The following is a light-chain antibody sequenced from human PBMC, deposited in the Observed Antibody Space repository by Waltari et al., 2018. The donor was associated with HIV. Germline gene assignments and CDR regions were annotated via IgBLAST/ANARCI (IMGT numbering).Light chain of an antibody. Sequence: QSVLPPPPSSSGTPGQRVTTSCSARSSQPEALSLNWYQQLPVTAPKLLIYTNKQRPSRVPDRFSGSKSGTSASLAISGLQSEDEADYYCVVWDDSLNGPVFGGGTKLTVL. CDR1: SSQPEALS. CDR3: VVWDDSLNGPV. V-gene: IGLV1-44*01. J-gene: IGLJ2*01. CDR2: TNK.